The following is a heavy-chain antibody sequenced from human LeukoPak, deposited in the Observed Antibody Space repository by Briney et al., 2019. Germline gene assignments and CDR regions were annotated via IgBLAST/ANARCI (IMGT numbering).Heavy chain of an antibody. CDR3: ARVTASGFWSASIGMAFDI. CDR2: IFSGGST. J-gene: IGHJ3*02. D-gene: IGHD3-3*01. Sequence: SETLSLTCTVSGGSIRSSSYYWGWIRQPPGKGLEWIGSIFSGGSTSYNPSLKSRVTVSVDTSKSQFSLKLNSVTAADTAVYFCARVTASGFWSASIGMAFDIWGQGTMVTVSS. V-gene: IGHV4-39*07. CDR1: GGSIRSSSYY.